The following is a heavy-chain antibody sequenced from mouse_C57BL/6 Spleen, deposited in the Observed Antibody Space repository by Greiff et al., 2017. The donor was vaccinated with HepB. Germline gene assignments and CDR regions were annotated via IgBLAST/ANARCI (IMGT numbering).Heavy chain of an antibody. CDR3: ARGVYGSSSDY. J-gene: IGHJ2*01. CDR1: GYPFTSYT. D-gene: IGHD1-1*01. V-gene: IGHV1-4*01. CDR2: INPSSGYT. Sequence: QVHVKQSGAELARPGASVKMSCKASGYPFTSYTMHWVKQRPGQGLEWIGYINPSSGYTKYNQKFKDKATLTADKSSSTAYMQLSRLTSEDSAVYYCARGVYGSSSDYWGQGTTRAVSS.